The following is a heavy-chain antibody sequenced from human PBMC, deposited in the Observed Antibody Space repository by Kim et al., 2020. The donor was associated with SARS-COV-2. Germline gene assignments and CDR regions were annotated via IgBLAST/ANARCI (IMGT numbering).Heavy chain of an antibody. J-gene: IGHJ4*02. V-gene: IGHV3-23*03. Sequence: VKGRLTIARGNSKNTLYLQMNSLRAEDTAVYYCAKSMGYSSSWYVGGFDYWGQGTLVTVSS. CDR3: AKSMGYSSSWYVGGFDY. D-gene: IGHD6-13*01.